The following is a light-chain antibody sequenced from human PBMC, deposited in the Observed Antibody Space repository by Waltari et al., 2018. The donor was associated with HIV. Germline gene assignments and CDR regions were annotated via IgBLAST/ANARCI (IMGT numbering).Light chain of an antibody. Sequence: IVMTQSPLSLPVTPGGPASISCRSSQSLLHSNGYNYLDWYLQKPGQSPQLLIYLGSNRASGVPDRFSGSGSGTDFTLKISRVEAGDVGVYYCMQALQTPPTFGQGTKLEIK. CDR3: MQALQTPPT. CDR2: LGS. V-gene: IGKV2-28*01. CDR1: QSLLHSNGYNY. J-gene: IGKJ2*01.